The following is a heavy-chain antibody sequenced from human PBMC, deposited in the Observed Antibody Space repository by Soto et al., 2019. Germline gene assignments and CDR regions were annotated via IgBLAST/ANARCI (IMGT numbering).Heavy chain of an antibody. CDR2: FSPNGAST. CDR3: ARSLLQGDF. Sequence: QVQLVQSGAEVQKSGASVKVSCKASGYNFIHYYIHWVRQAPGQGIEWMALFSPNGASTNYAQKFQGRITVTSDTSTSTGSMELNSLGSDDTAVYFCARSLLQGDFWGQGTGVTVSS. CDR1: GYNFIHYY. V-gene: IGHV1-46*01. D-gene: IGHD2-21*01. J-gene: IGHJ4*02.